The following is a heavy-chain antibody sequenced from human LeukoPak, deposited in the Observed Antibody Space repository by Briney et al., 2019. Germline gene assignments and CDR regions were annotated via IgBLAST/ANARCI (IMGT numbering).Heavy chain of an antibody. Sequence: GASVKVSCKVSGNSITEVPIHWVRQTPGEGLEWMGGFHPKDADMIYAQKFRGRVTMSQDTSTDTVYMELSSLRSEDTAVYYCATMGALCGGDCYTWGQGTLVTVSS. V-gene: IGHV1-24*01. CDR3: ATMGALCGGDCYT. CDR1: GNSITEVP. CDR2: FHPKDADM. J-gene: IGHJ4*02. D-gene: IGHD2-21*02.